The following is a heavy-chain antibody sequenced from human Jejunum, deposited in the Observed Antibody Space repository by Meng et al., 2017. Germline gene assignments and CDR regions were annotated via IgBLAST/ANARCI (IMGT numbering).Heavy chain of an antibody. V-gene: IGHV3-23*04. CDR2: ISGSDGRT. D-gene: IGHD3-16*01. J-gene: IGHJ4*02. Sequence: VQVVEAGGGLVQPGGSLRISCAASGFTFSNSAMSWVRQAPGKGLEWVSVISGSDGRTYYADSVRGRFTISRDTSKNTLYLQMISLRAEDTAVYYCAKLTSLWGQGTLVTVSS. CDR3: AKLTSL. CDR1: GFTFSNSA.